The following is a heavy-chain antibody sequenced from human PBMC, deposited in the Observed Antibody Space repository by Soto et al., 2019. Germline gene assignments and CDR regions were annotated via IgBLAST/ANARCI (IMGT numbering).Heavy chain of an antibody. Sequence: QVPLVQSGAEVKKPGSSVKVSCKASGGTFSSYTISWVRQAPGQGLEWMGRIIPILGIANYAQKFQGRVTITADKSTSTAYMELSSLRSEDTAEYYCASGVATIGEDYWGQGTLVTVSS. CDR1: GGTFSSYT. CDR3: ASGVATIGEDY. D-gene: IGHD5-12*01. CDR2: IIPILGIA. V-gene: IGHV1-69*02. J-gene: IGHJ4*02.